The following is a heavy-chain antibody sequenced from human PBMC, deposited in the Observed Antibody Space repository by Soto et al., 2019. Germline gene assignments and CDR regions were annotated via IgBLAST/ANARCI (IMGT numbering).Heavy chain of an antibody. CDR3: AIVSLKVAGTYYYYGMDL. Sequence: EVQLVESGGGLVKPGGSLRLSCAASGFTFSSYSMNWVRQAPGKGLEWVSSISSSSSYIYYADSVKGRFTISRDNAKNSLYLQMNSLRAEDTAVYYCAIVSLKVAGTYYYYGMDLWGQGTTVTRSS. CDR2: ISSSSSYI. J-gene: IGHJ6*02. D-gene: IGHD6-19*01. V-gene: IGHV3-21*01. CDR1: GFTFSSYS.